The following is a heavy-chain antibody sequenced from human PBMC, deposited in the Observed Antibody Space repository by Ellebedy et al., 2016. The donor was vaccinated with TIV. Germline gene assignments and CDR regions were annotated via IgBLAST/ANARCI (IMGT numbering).Heavy chain of an antibody. CDR3: ARVMTTVVTADY. V-gene: IGHV4-38-2*02. J-gene: IGHJ4*02. CDR1: GFSISGGYY. D-gene: IGHD4-23*01. CDR2: MFHSGST. Sequence: SETLSLTXSVSGFSISGGYYWGWIRQTPGKGLEWIGSMFHSGSTYYNPSLKSRVTISVDTSKNQFSLKLSSVTAADTAVYYCARVMTTVVTADYWGQGTLVTVSS.